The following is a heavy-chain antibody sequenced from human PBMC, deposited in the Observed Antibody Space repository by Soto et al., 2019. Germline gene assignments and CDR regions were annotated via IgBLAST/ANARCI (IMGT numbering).Heavy chain of an antibody. CDR2: IIPIFGTA. D-gene: IGHD1-26*01. Sequence: SVKVSCKASGGTFSSYAISWVRQAPGQGLEWMGGIIPIFGTANYAQKFQGRVTITADESTSTAYMELSSLRSEDTAVYYCARDEWQLSTYYYYGMDVWGQGTTVTVSS. V-gene: IGHV1-69*13. J-gene: IGHJ6*02. CDR3: ARDEWQLSTYYYYGMDV. CDR1: GGTFSSYA.